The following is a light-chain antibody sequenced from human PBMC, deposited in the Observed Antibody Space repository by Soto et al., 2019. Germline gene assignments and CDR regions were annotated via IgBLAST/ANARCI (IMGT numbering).Light chain of an antibody. CDR3: QQYNSYWT. CDR2: DDS. J-gene: IGKJ1*01. V-gene: IGKV1-5*01. CDR1: QSIDNW. Sequence: DIQMTQSPSFVSASVGDRVTITCRASQSIDNWLAWYQQKPGKDPKLLIYDDSTLESGVPSRFSGRGSGTEFTLTISSLQPDDFATYYCQQYNSYWTFGQGTKVDIK.